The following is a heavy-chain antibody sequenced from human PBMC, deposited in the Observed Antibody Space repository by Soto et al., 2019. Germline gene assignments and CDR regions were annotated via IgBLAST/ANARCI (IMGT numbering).Heavy chain of an antibody. J-gene: IGHJ5*02. V-gene: IGHV1-2*02. D-gene: IGHD2-2*01. CDR1: GYTFTGYY. CDR2: INPNSGGT. CDR3: AKSFCSSSSCFFLWVDP. Sequence: GASVKVSCKASGYTFTGYYMHWVRQAPGQGLEWMGWINPNSGGTNYAQKFQGRVTMTRDTSISTAYMELSRLRSDDTAVYYCAKSFCSSSSCFFLWVDPWGPGTLVTVSS.